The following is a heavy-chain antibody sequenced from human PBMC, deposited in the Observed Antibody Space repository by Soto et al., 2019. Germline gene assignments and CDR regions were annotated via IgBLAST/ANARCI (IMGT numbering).Heavy chain of an antibody. D-gene: IGHD6-19*01. J-gene: IGHJ6*02. V-gene: IGHV4-59*01. Sequence: PSETLSLTCTVSGGSISSYYWSWIRQPPGKGLEWIGYIYYSGSTNYNPSLKSRVTISVDTSKNQFSLKLSSVTAADTAVYYCARTRAGKGGYYYYGIDVWGQGTTVTVYS. CDR2: IYYSGST. CDR1: GGSISSYY. CDR3: ARTRAGKGGYYYYGIDV.